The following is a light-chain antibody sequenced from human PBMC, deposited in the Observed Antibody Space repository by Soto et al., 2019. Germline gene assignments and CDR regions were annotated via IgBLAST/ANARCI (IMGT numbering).Light chain of an antibody. J-gene: IGKJ1*01. CDR2: GAT. CDR3: QQYNNWPRT. V-gene: IGKV3-15*01. CDR1: QSVSNN. Sequence: IVMAQSPATLSVSPGEGATLSCRASQSVSNNYLAWYQQKPGQAPRLLIHGATTRATGIPARFSGSGSGTEFTLTISSLQSEDFAVYYCQQYNNWPRTFGQGTKVDIK.